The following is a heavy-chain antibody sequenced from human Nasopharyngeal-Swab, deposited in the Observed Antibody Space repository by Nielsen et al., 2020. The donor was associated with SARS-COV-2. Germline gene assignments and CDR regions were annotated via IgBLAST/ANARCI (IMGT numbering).Heavy chain of an antibody. J-gene: IGHJ6*02. CDR3: AKEGPGMFGVVGLDV. CDR1: GFTFSSYA. V-gene: IGHV3-30*18. Sequence: GESLKISCAASGFTFSSYAMSWVRQAPGKGLGWVAVISYDGINKYNADSVKGRVSISRDNSKDTLYLQMNSLRPEDTAVYYCAKEGPGMFGVVGLDVWGQGTTVTVSS. D-gene: IGHD3-3*01. CDR2: ISYDGINK.